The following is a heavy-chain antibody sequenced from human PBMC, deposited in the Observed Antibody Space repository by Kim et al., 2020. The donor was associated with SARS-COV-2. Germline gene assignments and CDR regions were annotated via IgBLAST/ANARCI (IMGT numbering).Heavy chain of an antibody. V-gene: IGHV1-58*01. J-gene: IGHJ5*02. Sequence: NYAQKFQERVTITRDMSTSTAYMELSSLRSEDTAVYYCAAGIVTPTRFDPWGQGTLVTVSS. CDR3: AAGIVTPTRFDP. D-gene: IGHD2-15*01.